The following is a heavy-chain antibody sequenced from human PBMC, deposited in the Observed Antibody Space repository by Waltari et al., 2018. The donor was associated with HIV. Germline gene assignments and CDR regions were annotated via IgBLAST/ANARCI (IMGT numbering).Heavy chain of an antibody. CDR1: GFTIDDYG. J-gene: IGHJ1*01. Sequence: DVRLVESGGEVVRPGASLRLSCVASGFTIDDYGMAWVRQRPGQGLGWGSNIDWNGGSANYGDSVKGRFTVVRDNPKASLYLQMNNLRDEDTGLYYCVRDSDGSGYDIWGRGTLVTVFS. CDR2: IDWNGGSA. CDR3: VRDSDGSGYDI. V-gene: IGHV3-20*04. D-gene: IGHD3-3*01.